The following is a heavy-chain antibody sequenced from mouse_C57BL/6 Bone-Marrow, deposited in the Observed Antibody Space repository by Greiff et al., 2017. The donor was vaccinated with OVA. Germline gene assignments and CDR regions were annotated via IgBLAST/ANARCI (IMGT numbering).Heavy chain of an antibody. D-gene: IGHD3-1*01. CDR3: AREGDSAWFAY. V-gene: IGHV1-80*01. Sequence: VHLVESGAELVKPGASVKISCKASGYAFSSYWMNWVKQRPGKGLEWIGQIYPGDGDTNYNGKFKGKATLTADKSSSTAYMQLSSLTSEDSAVYFCAREGDSAWFAYWGQGTLVTVSA. J-gene: IGHJ3*01. CDR1: GYAFSSYW. CDR2: IYPGDGDT.